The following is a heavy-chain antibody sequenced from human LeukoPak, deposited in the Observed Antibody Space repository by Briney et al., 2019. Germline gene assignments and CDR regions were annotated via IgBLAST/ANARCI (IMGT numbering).Heavy chain of an antibody. D-gene: IGHD1-26*01. CDR1: GGSFSGYY. J-gene: IGHJ4*02. V-gene: IGHV4-34*01. CDR2: INHSGST. Sequence: SETLSLTCAVYGGSFSGYYWSWIRQPPGKGLEWIGEINHSGSTNYNPSLKSRVTISVDTSKNQFSLKLSSVTAADTAVYYCARGRREFGYWGQGTLVTVSS. CDR3: ARGRREFGY.